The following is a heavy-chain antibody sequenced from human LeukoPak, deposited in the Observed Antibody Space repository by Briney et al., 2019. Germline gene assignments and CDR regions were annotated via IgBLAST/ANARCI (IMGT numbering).Heavy chain of an antibody. CDR1: GGSISSSSYY. CDR3: ARDTYSGSSENWFDP. V-gene: IGHV4-39*07. J-gene: IGHJ5*02. D-gene: IGHD1-26*01. CDR2: IYYSGST. Sequence: SETLSLTCTVSGGSISSSSYYWGWIRQPPGKGLEWIGSIYYSGSTYCNPSLKSRVTISVDTSKNQFSLKLSSVTAADTAVYYCARDTYSGSSENWFDPWGQGTLVTVSS.